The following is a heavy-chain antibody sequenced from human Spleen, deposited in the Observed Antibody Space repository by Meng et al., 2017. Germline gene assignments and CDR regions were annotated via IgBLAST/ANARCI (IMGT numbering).Heavy chain of an antibody. CDR1: GYTFTGYS. V-gene: IGHV1-2*06. D-gene: IGHD6-13*01. CDR3: ARDEDISAAGKLFGDY. J-gene: IGHJ4*02. Sequence: ASVKVSCKASGYTFTGYSMHWVRQAPGQGLEWMGRITPNTGGTIYGQKFQGRVTMTGDTSISTAYMDLSGLRSDDTAVYYCARDEDISAAGKLFGDYWGQGTLVTVSS. CDR2: ITPNTGGT.